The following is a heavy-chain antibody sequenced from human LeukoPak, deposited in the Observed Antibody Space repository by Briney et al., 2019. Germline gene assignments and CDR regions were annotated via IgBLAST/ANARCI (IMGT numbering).Heavy chain of an antibody. CDR3: ARDPTVGWPDYFDY. J-gene: IGHJ4*02. CDR1: GFTFSSYS. D-gene: IGHD4-11*01. CDR2: ISSSSSYI. V-gene: IGHV3-21*01. Sequence: GGSLRLSCAASGFTFSSYSMNWVRQAPGKGLEWVSSISSSSSYIYYADSVKGRFTISRDNAKNSLYLQMNSLRAEDTAVYYCARDPTVGWPDYFDYWGQGTLVTVSS.